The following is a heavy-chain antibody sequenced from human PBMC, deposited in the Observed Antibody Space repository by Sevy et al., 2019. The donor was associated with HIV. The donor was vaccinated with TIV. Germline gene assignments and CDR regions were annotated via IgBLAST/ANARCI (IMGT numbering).Heavy chain of an antibody. Sequence: ASVKVSCKVSGSTLTRLSMHWVRQAPGKGLEWMGSFDPEDGKTVYAQKFQGRVTMTEDTSTDIAYMGLSSLRSEDTAVYYCATTKYYYDNSGDPFDYWGQGTLVTVSS. CDR2: FDPEDGKT. J-gene: IGHJ4*02. CDR1: GSTLTRLS. V-gene: IGHV1-24*01. CDR3: ATTKYYYDNSGDPFDY. D-gene: IGHD3-22*01.